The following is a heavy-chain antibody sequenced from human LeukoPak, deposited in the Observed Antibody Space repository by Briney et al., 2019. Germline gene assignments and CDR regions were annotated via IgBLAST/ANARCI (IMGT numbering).Heavy chain of an antibody. V-gene: IGHV3-33*01. CDR3: AREANTYYYDSSGSHDAFDI. Sequence: PGRSLRLSCAASGFTFSSYGMHWVRQAPGKGLEWVAVIWYDGSNKYYADSVKGRFTISRDNSKNTLYLQMNSLRAEDTAVYYCAREANTYYYDSSGSHDAFDIWGQGTMVTVSS. D-gene: IGHD3-22*01. J-gene: IGHJ3*02. CDR1: GFTFSSYG. CDR2: IWYDGSNK.